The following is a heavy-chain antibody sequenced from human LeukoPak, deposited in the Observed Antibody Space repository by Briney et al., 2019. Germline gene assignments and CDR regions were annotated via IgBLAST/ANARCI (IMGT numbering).Heavy chain of an antibody. CDR3: TRERSGYCYGYPSDYYYGMDV. CDR1: GFTFGDYA. D-gene: IGHD5-18*01. Sequence: GGSLRLSCTASGFTFGDYAMSWFRQAPGKGLEWVGFIRSKAYGGTTEYAASVKGRFTISRDDSKSIAYLQMNSLKTEDTAVYYCTRERSGYCYGYPSDYYYGMDVWGQGTTVTVSS. J-gene: IGHJ6*02. V-gene: IGHV3-49*03. CDR2: IRSKAYGGTT.